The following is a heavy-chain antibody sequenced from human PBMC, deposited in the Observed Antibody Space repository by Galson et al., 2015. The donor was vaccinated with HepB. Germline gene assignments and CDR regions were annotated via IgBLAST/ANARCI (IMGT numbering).Heavy chain of an antibody. CDR3: ARAYRDGSYSGPFDR. J-gene: IGHJ5*02. D-gene: IGHD5-24*01. CDR2: MNPTGDDT. Sequence: SVKVSCKASGYTFAVYYLNWVRQAPGQGLEWMGRMNPTGDDTVYAREFQDRVTMTRDTSASTFYTFYMELNNLRSEDTAVYYCARAYRDGSYSGPFDRWGQGSLVTVSS. CDR1: GYTFAVYY. V-gene: IGHV1-46*01.